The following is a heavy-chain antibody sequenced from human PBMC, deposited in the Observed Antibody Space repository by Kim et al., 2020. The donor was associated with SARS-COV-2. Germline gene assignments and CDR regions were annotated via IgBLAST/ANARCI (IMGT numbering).Heavy chain of an antibody. CDR3: ARDNPSIAAAGRGDS. CDR1: GYTFTSYG. V-gene: IGHV1-18*01. D-gene: IGHD6-13*01. Sequence: ASVKVSCKASGYTFTSYGISWVRQAPGQGREWMGWISAYNGNTNYAQKLQGRGTMTTDTSTSTAYMELRSLRSDDTAVYYCARDNPSIAAAGRGDSWGQGTLVTVSS. J-gene: IGHJ4*02. CDR2: ISAYNGNT.